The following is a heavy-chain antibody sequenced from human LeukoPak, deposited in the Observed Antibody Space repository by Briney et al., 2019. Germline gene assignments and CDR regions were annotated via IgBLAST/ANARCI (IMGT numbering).Heavy chain of an antibody. CDR3: ARAYYDSGGYYYDY. CDR1: GFTFSNYP. J-gene: IGHJ4*02. D-gene: IGHD3-22*01. CDR2: ISSSGGST. Sequence: PGGSLRLSCAASGFTFSNYPMHWVRQAPGKGLEYVSAISSSGGSTYYADSVKGRFTISRDNSKNTLYLQMGSLSAGDMAVYYCARAYYDSGGYYYDYWGQGTLVTVSS. V-gene: IGHV3-64*02.